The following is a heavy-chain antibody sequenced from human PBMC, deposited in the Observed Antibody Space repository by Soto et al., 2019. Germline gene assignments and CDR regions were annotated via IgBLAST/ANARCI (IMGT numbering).Heavy chain of an antibody. V-gene: IGHV3-23*01. CDR2: ISGSGGST. CDR3: AKDRGDYVSEYFQH. D-gene: IGHD4-17*01. CDR1: GFTFSSYA. Sequence: PGGSLRLSCAASGFTFSSYAMSWVRQAPGKGLEWVSGISGSGGSTYYADSVKGRFTISRDNSRNTLYLQMKSLRAEDTAVYYCAKDRGDYVSEYFQHWGQGTLVTVSS. J-gene: IGHJ1*01.